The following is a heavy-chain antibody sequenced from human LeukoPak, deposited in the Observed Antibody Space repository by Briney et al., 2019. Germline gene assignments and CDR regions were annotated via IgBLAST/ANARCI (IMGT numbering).Heavy chain of an antibody. J-gene: IGHJ4*02. CDR3: ARYNPGAFDY. CDR1: GGSFSGYY. CDR2: INHSGRT. D-gene: IGHD1-14*01. V-gene: IGHV4-34*01. Sequence: SETLSLTCAVYGGSFSGYYWTWIRQPPGKGLEWIGEINHSGRTNYNPSLKSRVTISVDTSNNQFSLKLSSVTAADTAVYYCARYNPGAFDYWGQGMLVTVSS.